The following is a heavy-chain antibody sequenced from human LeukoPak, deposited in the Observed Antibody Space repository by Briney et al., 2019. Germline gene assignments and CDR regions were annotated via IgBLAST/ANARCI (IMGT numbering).Heavy chain of an antibody. V-gene: IGHV3-66*02. CDR3: ARVSVVPAAFDY. D-gene: IGHD2-2*01. Sequence: PGGSLRLSCAASGFTVSSNYMSWVRQAPGKGLEWVSVIYSGGSTYYADSVKGRFTISRDNSKNTLYLQMNSLRAEDTAVYFCARVSVVPAAFDYWGQGTLVTVSS. CDR2: IYSGGST. J-gene: IGHJ4*02. CDR1: GFTVSSNY.